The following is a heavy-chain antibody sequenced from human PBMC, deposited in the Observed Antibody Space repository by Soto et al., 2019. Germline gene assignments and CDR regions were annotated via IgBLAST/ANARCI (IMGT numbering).Heavy chain of an antibody. CDR3: ARENGDYDYYYYGMDV. CDR2: IHHSVST. V-gene: IGHV4-38-2*02. D-gene: IGHD4-17*01. Sequence: ETLSLTCAVSGYSISSGYYWGWIRQARGKGLEWIGSIHHSVSTHYNPSLKSRVIISVDTSKNQFSLKLSSVTAADTAVYYCARENGDYDYYYYGMDVWGQGTTVTVSS. J-gene: IGHJ6*02. CDR1: GYSISSGYY.